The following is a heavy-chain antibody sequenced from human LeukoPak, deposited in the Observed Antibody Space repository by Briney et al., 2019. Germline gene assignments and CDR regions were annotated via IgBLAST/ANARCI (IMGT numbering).Heavy chain of an antibody. CDR3: ARGDSGPDN. V-gene: IGHV4-38-2*02. CDR2: IFHTGST. Sequence: SETLSLTCSVSGYSISSGYYWGWIRQPPGKGLEWIGNIFHTGSTYCNPSVKGRVTISVDTSKNQFSLKLNSVTAADTAVYYCARGDSGPDNWGQGTLVTVSS. D-gene: IGHD5-12*01. CDR1: GYSISSGYY. J-gene: IGHJ4*02.